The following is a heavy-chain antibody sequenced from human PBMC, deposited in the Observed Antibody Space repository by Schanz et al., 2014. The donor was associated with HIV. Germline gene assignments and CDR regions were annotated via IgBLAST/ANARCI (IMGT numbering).Heavy chain of an antibody. CDR1: GGTFMTYA. J-gene: IGHJ6*02. V-gene: IGHV1-69*06. CDR2: ITPVFGTT. CDR3: ARGECDFWSGYCPHFHYFDLDV. D-gene: IGHD3-3*01. Sequence: QVQLVQSGAEVKKPGSSVKVSCKASGGTFMTYAISWVRQAPGQGLEWMGGITPVFGTTNYAQKFQGRVTITADKSTSTAYMELSGLRSEDTAVYYCARGECDFWSGYCPHFHYFDLDVWGPGTSVTVSS.